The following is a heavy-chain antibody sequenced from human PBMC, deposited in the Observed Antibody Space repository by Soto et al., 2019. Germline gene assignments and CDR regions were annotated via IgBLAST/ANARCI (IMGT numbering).Heavy chain of an antibody. CDR2: IVVGNGDT. Sequence: QMQLVQSGPEVKKPGTSVKVSCKASGFTFTSSAVQWVRQARGQGLEWMGWIVVGNGDTKYAQKFQQRVTFTRDISTSTAYMEVGRLRAEGTAVYYCAADRGYLWGQGTLVTVSS. CDR1: GFTFTSSA. V-gene: IGHV1-58*01. D-gene: IGHD3-10*01. J-gene: IGHJ5*02. CDR3: AADRGYL.